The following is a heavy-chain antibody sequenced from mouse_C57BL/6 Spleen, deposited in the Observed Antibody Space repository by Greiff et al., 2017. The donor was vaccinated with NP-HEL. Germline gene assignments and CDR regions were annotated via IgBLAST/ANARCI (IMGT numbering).Heavy chain of an antibody. J-gene: IGHJ2*01. CDR1: GYTFTDYN. V-gene: IGHV1-22*01. Sequence: EVQLQQSGAELVKPGASVKLSCKASGYTFTDYNMHWVKQSHGKSLEWIGYISPNDGGTSYQQKFKGRATLTVNKSPSTAYMELRSLTSEYSAVYYCARYCDVRRYYFDYWGQGTTLTVSS. CDR2: ISPNDGGT. CDR3: ARYCDVRRYYFDY. D-gene: IGHD1-1*01.